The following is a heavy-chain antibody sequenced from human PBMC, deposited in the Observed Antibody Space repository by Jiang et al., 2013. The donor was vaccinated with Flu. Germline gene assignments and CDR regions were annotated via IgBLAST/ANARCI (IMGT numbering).Heavy chain of an antibody. J-gene: IGHJ3*02. CDR1: SYY. D-gene: IGHD2-15*01. CDR3: ASGRYCSGGSCYPKTLEIDI. CDR2: LYQWEH. Sequence: SYYWSWIRQPPEGTGVDWAYLYQWEHQLQPSLKSRVTISVDTSKNQFSLKLSSVTAADTAVYYCASGRYCSGGSCYPKTLEIDIWGQGTMVTVSS. V-gene: IGHV4-61*02.